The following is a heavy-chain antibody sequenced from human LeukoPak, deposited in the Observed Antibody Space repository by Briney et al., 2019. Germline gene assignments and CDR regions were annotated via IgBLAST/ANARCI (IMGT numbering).Heavy chain of an antibody. J-gene: IGHJ6*02. V-gene: IGHV4-59*01. CDR2: FYYSGST. D-gene: IGHD3-22*01. Sequence: PSETLSLTCTVSGGSISSYYWSWIRQPPGKGLEWIGYFYYSGSTNYNPSLKSRVTISVDTSKNQFSLKLSSVTAADTAVYYCARGNFYDSSGYYRDYYYYGMDVWGQGTTVTVSS. CDR1: GGSISSYY. CDR3: ARGNFYDSSGYYRDYYYYGMDV.